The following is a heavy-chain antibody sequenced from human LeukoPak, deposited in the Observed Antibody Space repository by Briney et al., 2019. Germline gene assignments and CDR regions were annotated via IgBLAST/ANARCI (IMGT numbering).Heavy chain of an antibody. CDR2: ISSNGGST. J-gene: IGHJ3*02. CDR1: GFTFSSYA. V-gene: IGHV3-64*01. CDR3: ARGLIRLYYDFWSGYDFGIDAFDI. D-gene: IGHD3-3*01. Sequence: GGSLRLSCAASGFTFSSYAMHWVRQAPWKGLEYVSPISSNGGSTYYANSVKGRFTISRDNSKNTLYLQMGSLRAEDMAVYYCARGLIRLYYDFWSGYDFGIDAFDIWGQGTMVTVSS.